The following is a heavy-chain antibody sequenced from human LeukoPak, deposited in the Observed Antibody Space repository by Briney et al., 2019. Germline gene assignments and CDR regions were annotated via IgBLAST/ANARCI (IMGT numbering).Heavy chain of an antibody. Sequence: GESLKISCKASGYNFTSYWIGWVRQMPGKGLEWMGIIYPGDSDTRYSPSFQGQVTISADKSINTAYLQWSSLKASDTAMYYCARTLTAAGTMFSTWGQGTLVTVSS. D-gene: IGHD6-13*01. V-gene: IGHV5-51*01. CDR2: IYPGDSDT. J-gene: IGHJ4*02. CDR1: GYNFTSYW. CDR3: ARTLTAAGTMFST.